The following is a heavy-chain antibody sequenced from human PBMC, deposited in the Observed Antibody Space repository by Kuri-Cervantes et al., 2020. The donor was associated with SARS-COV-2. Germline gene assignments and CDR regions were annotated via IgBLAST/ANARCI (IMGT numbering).Heavy chain of an antibody. J-gene: IGHJ6*03. D-gene: IGHD3-3*01. CDR1: GGSVRNSSYH. Sequence: SETLSLTCSVSGGSVRNSSYHWGWIRQPPGKGLEWIGNIYYTGNTYPNPSLESRVTISVDTSKNQFSLRLTSVTAADTAVYYCRYSGWSGPYYYYMDVWGKGTTVTVSS. CDR2: IYYTGNT. V-gene: IGHV4-39*07. CDR3: RYSGWSGPYYYYMDV.